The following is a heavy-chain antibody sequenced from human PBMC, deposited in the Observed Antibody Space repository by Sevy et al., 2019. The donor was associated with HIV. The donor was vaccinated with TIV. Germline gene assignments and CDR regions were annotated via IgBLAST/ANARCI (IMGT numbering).Heavy chain of an antibody. V-gene: IGHV4-39*01. J-gene: IGHJ6*02. Sequence: SETLSLTCTVSGGCMSSSSYYWGWIRQPPGKGLEWIGSIYYSGSTYYDPSLKSRVTISVDTSKNQFSLKLSSVTAADTAMYYCARHRYCSGGSCYSWGSYYYGMDVWGQGPTVTVSS. CDR1: GGCMSSSSYY. CDR3: ARHRYCSGGSCYSWGSYYYGMDV. CDR2: IYYSGST. D-gene: IGHD2-15*01.